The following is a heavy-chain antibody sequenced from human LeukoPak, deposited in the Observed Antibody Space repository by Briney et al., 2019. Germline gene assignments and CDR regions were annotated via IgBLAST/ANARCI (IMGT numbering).Heavy chain of an antibody. CDR3: ARNYDSSGYLGY. J-gene: IGHJ4*02. CDR1: GVSISSYY. V-gene: IGHV4-59*01. D-gene: IGHD3-22*01. Sequence: SETLSLTCTVSGVSISSYYWSWLRQPPGKGLERVGYIYYSGSTNYNPSLKSRVTISVDTSKNQFSLKLSSVTAADTAVYYCARNYDSSGYLGYWGQGTLVTVSS. CDR2: IYYSGST.